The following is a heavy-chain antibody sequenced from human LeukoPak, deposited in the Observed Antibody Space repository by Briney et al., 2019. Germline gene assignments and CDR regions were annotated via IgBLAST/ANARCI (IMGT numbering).Heavy chain of an antibody. D-gene: IGHD1-14*01. CDR3: ASGSGSGP. Sequence: ASVKVSCKASGYTFTSYGISWVRQAPGQGLEWMGWINTNTGNPTYAQGFTGRFVFSLDTSVSTAYLQINSLKPDDTAVYYCASGSGSGPWGQGTLVTVSS. J-gene: IGHJ5*02. V-gene: IGHV7-4-1*02. CDR2: INTNTGNP. CDR1: GYTFTSYG.